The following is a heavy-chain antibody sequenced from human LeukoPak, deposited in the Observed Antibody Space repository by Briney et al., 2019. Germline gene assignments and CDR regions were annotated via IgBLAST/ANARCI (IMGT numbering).Heavy chain of an antibody. CDR2: IYYSGST. D-gene: IGHD6-19*01. CDR3: ARHLDSSGWPYYFDY. V-gene: IGHV4-39*01. Sequence: SETLSLTCTVSGGSISSSSYYWGWIRQPPGKGLEWIGSIYYSGSTYYNPSLKSRVTISVDTSKNQFSLKLSSVTAADTAVYYCARHLDSSGWPYYFDYWGQGTLVTVSS. J-gene: IGHJ4*02. CDR1: GGSISSSSYY.